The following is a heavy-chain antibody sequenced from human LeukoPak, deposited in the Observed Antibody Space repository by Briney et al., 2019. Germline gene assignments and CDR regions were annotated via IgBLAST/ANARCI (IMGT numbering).Heavy chain of an antibody. D-gene: IGHD6-6*01. V-gene: IGHV5-10-1*01. J-gene: IGHJ4*02. CDR3: ARAYSRSRFDY. CDR1: GYNFTNYW. CDR2: IDPSDSYN. Sequence: GEFLKISCKGSGYNFTNYWISWVRQMPGKGLEWMGTIDPSDSYNNYSPSFQGHVTISADKSISTAYLQWGSLKASDTAMYYCARAYSRSRFDYWGQGTLVTVSS.